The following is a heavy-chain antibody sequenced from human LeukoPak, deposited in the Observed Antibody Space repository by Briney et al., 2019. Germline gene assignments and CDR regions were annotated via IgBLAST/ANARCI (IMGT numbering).Heavy chain of an antibody. D-gene: IGHD2-2*01. CDR1: GFSFDDYA. CDR3: AKGPPIVVVPAATYYYYYYYMDV. V-gene: IGHV3-9*01. CDR2: ITWNSDNI. Sequence: PGGSLRLSCAVSGFSFDDYAMHWVRQAPGKGLEWVSGITWNSDNIEYADSVKGRFTISRDNAKNSLYLQMNSLRAEDTAVYYCAKGPPIVVVPAATYYYYYYYMDVWGKGTTVTISS. J-gene: IGHJ6*03.